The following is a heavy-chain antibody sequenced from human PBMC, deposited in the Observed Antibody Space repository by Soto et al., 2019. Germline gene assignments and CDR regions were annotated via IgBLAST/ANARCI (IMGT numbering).Heavy chain of an antibody. CDR2: IYPGDSDT. CDR3: ARFSVPAATRHDDYGMDV. D-gene: IGHD2-2*01. V-gene: IGHV5-51*01. Sequence: GESLKISCTVSVYRLTRSWIGWGRHMPGKVLEWMGIIYPGDSDTRYSPSFQGQVTISADKSISTAYLQWSRLKASDTAMYYCARFSVPAATRHDDYGMDVWGQGTTVTVSS. CDR1: VYRLTRSW. J-gene: IGHJ6*02.